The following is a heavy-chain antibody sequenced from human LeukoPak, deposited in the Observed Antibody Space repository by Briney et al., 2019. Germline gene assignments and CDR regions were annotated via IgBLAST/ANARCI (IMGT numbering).Heavy chain of an antibody. D-gene: IGHD6-25*01. Sequence: PSETLSLTCTVSGGSISSGDYYWSWIRQPPGKGLEWIGYIYYSGSTYYNPSLKSRVTISVDTSKNQFSLKLSSVTAADTAVYHCVRESGPFYYGMDVWGQGTTVTVSS. CDR2: IYYSGST. J-gene: IGHJ6*02. CDR3: VRESGPFYYGMDV. CDR1: GGSISSGDYY. V-gene: IGHV4-30-4*01.